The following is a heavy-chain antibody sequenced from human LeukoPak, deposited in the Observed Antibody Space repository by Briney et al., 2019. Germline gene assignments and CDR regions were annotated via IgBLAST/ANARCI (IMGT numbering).Heavy chain of an antibody. Sequence: GGSLRLSCAASGFTCDDYAMHWVRQAPGKGLGWASGISWNSGSIGYADSVKGRFTISRDNAENSLYLQMNSLRAEDTALYYCAKAGSGSYGYYGMDVWGQGTTVTVSS. CDR2: ISWNSGSI. V-gene: IGHV3-9*01. CDR3: AKAGSGSYGYYGMDV. D-gene: IGHD1-26*01. J-gene: IGHJ6*02. CDR1: GFTCDDYA.